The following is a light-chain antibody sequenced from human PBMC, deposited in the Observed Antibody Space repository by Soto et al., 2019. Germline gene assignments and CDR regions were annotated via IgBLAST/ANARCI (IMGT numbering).Light chain of an antibody. CDR3: MQALQTWT. V-gene: IGKV2-28*01. Sequence: DIVMTQSPLSLPFTPGEPASISCRSSQGLLHSNGYNYLDWYLQKPGQSPQLLIYLGSNRASGVPDRLSGSGSGTDFTLKISRVEAEDVGVYYCMQALQTWTFGHGTKVDIK. CDR1: QGLLHSNGYNY. J-gene: IGKJ1*01. CDR2: LGS.